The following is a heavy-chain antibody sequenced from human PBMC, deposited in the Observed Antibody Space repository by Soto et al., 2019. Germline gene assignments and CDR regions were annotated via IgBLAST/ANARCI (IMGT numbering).Heavy chain of an antibody. CDR1: GFTFSNYY. J-gene: IGHJ6*02. Sequence: QVQLVESGGGLVKPGGSLRLSCAASGFTFSNYYMSWIRQAPGKGREWVSYISSSSSYTNYADSVKGRFTISRDNAKNSLDLQMNSLRAEVTSVYYGAGGQLGFGVHYFYYVMDVWGQGTTVPVSS. D-gene: IGHD3-10*01. V-gene: IGHV3-11*05. CDR3: AGGQLGFGVHYFYYVMDV. CDR2: ISSSSSYT.